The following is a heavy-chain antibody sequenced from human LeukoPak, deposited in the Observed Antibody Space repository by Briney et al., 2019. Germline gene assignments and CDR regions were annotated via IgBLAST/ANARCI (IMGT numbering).Heavy chain of an antibody. J-gene: IGHJ4*02. Sequence: VASVQFSCKASGYTFTCYYMHWVRQAPGQGREWMGWINPNSGGTNYAQNFQGRVTMTRDTSISTAYMELSSLTSDDTAVYYCARDHSLYGVHEQDDYWGQGTLVTVSS. CDR1: GYTFTCYY. CDR2: INPNSGGT. D-gene: IGHD5/OR15-5a*01. V-gene: IGHV1-2*02. CDR3: ARDHSLYGVHEQDDY.